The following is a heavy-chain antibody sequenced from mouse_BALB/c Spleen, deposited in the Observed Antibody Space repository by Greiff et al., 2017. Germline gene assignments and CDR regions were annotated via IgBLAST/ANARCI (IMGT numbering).Heavy chain of an antibody. V-gene: IGHV2-2*02. CDR3: ARNGIYYYGSSGHYYAMDY. J-gene: IGHJ4*01. D-gene: IGHD1-1*01. CDR2: IWSGGST. CDR1: GFSLTSYG. Sequence: QVQLQQSGPGLVQPSQSLSITCTVSGFSLTSYGVHWVRQSPGKGLEWLGVIWSGGSTDYNAAFISRLSISKDNSKSQVFFKMNSLQANDTAIYYCARNGIYYYGSSGHYYAMDYWGQGTSVTVSS.